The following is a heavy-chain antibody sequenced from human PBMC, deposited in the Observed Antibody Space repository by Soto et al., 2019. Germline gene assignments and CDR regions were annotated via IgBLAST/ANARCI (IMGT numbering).Heavy chain of an antibody. V-gene: IGHV3-21*01. CDR3: ASSNTPDY. D-gene: IGHD3-3*02. CDR2: ISSISSYI. Sequence: PGGSLRLSCATSGFTFSRYSMNWVRHAPGKGLEWVSSISSISSYIYYAYSVKGRFTISRDNAKNSLYLQMNSLRAEDTAVYYCASSNTPDYWGQGTLVTVSS. CDR1: GFTFSRYS. J-gene: IGHJ4*02.